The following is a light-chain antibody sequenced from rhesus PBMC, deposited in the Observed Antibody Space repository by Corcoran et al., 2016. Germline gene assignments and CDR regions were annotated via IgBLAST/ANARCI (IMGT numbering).Light chain of an antibody. Sequence: QAVVTQEPSLTVSPGGTVTLTCGSSTGPVTRDNYPHWFQQKPGQAPRGLIYNTNIRHSWTPARFSGSLGGGKAALTLSDAQPEDAADYYCLLYFGGSHDVFGSGSKLTVL. CDR3: LLYFGGSHDV. V-gene: IGLV7-71*01. CDR1: TGPVTRDNY. CDR2: NTN. J-gene: IGLJ6*01.